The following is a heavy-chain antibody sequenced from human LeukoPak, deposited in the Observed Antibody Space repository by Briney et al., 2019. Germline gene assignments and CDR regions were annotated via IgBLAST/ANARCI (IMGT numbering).Heavy chain of an antibody. Sequence: PGGSLRLSCAVSGFTFSHYWMHWVRQAPGKGLVWVSRINSDGSTTGYADSVKGRSTISRDNAKNTLYLQMNSLRAEDTAVYYCAREYSTIDCWGRGTLVTVSS. D-gene: IGHD5/OR15-5a*01. CDR3: AREYSTIDC. J-gene: IGHJ4*02. CDR1: GFTFSHYW. CDR2: INSDGSTT. V-gene: IGHV3-74*01.